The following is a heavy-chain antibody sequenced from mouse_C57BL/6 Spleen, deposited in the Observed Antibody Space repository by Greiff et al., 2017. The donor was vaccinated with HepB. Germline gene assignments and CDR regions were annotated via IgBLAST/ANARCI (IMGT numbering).Heavy chain of an antibody. CDR2: IYPGSGNT. Sequence: VQLQQSGAELVRPGASVKLSCKASGYTFTDYYINWVKQRPGQGLEWIARIYPGSGNTYYNEKFKGKATLTAEKSSSTAYMQLSSLTSEDSAVYFCARSDFWFAYWGQRTLVTVSA. V-gene: IGHV1-76*01. J-gene: IGHJ3*01. CDR3: ARSDFWFAY. CDR1: GYTFTDYY.